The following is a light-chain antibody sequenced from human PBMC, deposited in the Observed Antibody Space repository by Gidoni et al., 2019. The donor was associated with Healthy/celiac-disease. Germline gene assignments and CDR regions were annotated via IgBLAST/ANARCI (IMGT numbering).Light chain of an antibody. CDR2: AAS. J-gene: IGKJ1*01. Sequence: DPVCITCRASQSISSYLNWYQQKPGKAPKPLIYAASSLQSGVPSRFSGSGSGTYFTLTISSLQPEDFATYYCQQSYSTWTFGQGTKVEIK. CDR1: QSISSY. V-gene: IGKV1-39*01. CDR3: QQSYSTWT.